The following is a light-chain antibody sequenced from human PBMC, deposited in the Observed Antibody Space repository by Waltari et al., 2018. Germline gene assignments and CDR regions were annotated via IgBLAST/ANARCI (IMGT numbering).Light chain of an antibody. V-gene: IGLV1-40*01. J-gene: IGLJ3*02. Sequence: QSVLTQPPSVSGAPGQRVTISCTGSSSNIGAGDDVPWFQQLPGTAPKLLIYLNSNRPSGVPDRFSGSKSGTSASLAITGLQAEDEADYYYQSYDTSLSGWVFGGGTKLTVL. CDR3: QSYDTSLSGWV. CDR1: SSNIGAGDD. CDR2: LNS.